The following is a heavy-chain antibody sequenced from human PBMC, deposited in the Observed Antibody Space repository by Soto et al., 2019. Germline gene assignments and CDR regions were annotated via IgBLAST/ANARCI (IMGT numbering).Heavy chain of an antibody. CDR3: ATTLTAISPNYFDY. CDR1: GYIFSSHC. D-gene: IGHD2-21*02. CDR2: INPGGGRT. J-gene: IGHJ4*02. Sequence: ASVKVSCKASGYIFSSHCIYWVRQAPGQGLQWMGIINPGGGRTAYAQKFQGRVTLTRDMSTSTVYMELTSLTYDDTAVYYCATTLTAISPNYFDYWGQGALVTVSS. V-gene: IGHV1-46*01.